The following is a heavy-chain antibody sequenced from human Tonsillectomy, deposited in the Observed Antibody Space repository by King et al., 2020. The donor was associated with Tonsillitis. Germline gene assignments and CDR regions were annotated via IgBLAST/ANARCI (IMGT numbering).Heavy chain of an antibody. CDR2: IKSKTDGGTT. CDR3: TTQSPTYDYDSSGYGTLIRDFDH. Sequence: QLVQSGGGLVKPGGSLRLSCAASGFTFSNAWMSWVRQAPGKGLEWVGRIKSKTDGGTTDYAAPVKGRFTISRDDSKNTLYLQMNSLKTEDTALYYCTTQSPTYDYDSSGYGTLIRDFDHWGQGTLVTVSS. V-gene: IGHV3-15*01. J-gene: IGHJ4*02. D-gene: IGHD3-22*01. CDR1: GFTFSNAW.